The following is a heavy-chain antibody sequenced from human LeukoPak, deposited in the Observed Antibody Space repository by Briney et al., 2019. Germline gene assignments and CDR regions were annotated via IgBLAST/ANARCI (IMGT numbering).Heavy chain of an antibody. CDR3: ATQYSYGVYFDY. Sequence: PGGSLRLSCAASGFTFSSYWMSWVRQAPGKGLEWVANIKRDGSEKYYVDSVKGRFTISRDNAKNSLYLQMNSLRAEDTAVYYCATQYSYGVYFDYWGQGTLVTVSS. CDR2: IKRDGSEK. D-gene: IGHD5-18*01. V-gene: IGHV3-7*01. J-gene: IGHJ4*02. CDR1: GFTFSSYW.